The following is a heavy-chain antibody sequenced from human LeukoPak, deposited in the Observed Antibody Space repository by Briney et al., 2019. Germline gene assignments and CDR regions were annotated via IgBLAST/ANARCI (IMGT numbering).Heavy chain of an antibody. V-gene: IGHV4-59*01. CDR3: ARVGDGYNPYYYYYGMDV. CDR1: GGSLSSYY. Sequence: PSETLSLTCTVSGGSLSSYYWSWIRRPPGKGLEWIGYIYYSGSTNYNPSLKSRVTISVDTSKNQFSLKLSSVTAADTAVYYCARVGDGYNPYYYYYGMDVWGQGTLVTVSS. CDR2: IYYSGST. D-gene: IGHD5-24*01. J-gene: IGHJ6*02.